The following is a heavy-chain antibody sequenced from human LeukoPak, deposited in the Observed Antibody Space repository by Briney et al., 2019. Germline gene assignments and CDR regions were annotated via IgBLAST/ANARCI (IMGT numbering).Heavy chain of an antibody. CDR2: INPSGGST. Sequence: ASVKVSCKASGYTFTGYYMHWVRQAPGQGLEWMGIINPSGGSTSYAQKFQGRVTMTRDTSTSTVYMELSSLRSEDTAVYYCARAGTGDYVGNWFDPWGQGTLVTVSS. J-gene: IGHJ5*02. CDR1: GYTFTGYY. V-gene: IGHV1-46*01. CDR3: ARAGTGDYVGNWFDP. D-gene: IGHD4-17*01.